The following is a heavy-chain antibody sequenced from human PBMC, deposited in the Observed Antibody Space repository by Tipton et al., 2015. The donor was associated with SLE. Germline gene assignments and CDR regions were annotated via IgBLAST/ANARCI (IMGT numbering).Heavy chain of an antibody. CDR3: ARSGHIVVVVLGYFDV. V-gene: IGHV4-38-2*02. CDR1: GYSIRSGYY. Sequence: TLSLTCTVSGYSIRSGYYWGWIRQPSGKGLEWIGSIYHSGSTYYNPSLKSRVTISVDTPKNQFSLKLSSVTAADTAVYYCARSGHIVVVVLGYFDVWGRGTLVTVSS. CDR2: IYHSGST. J-gene: IGHJ2*01. D-gene: IGHD2-21*01.